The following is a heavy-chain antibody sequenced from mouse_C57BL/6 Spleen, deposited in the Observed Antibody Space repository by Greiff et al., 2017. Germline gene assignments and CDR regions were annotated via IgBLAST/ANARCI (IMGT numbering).Heavy chain of an antibody. CDR3: ARGYYGSSYPYYYAMDY. CDR1: GYTFTSYW. CDR2: IDPNSGGT. J-gene: IGHJ4*01. Sequence: QVQLQQPGAELVKPGASVQLSCKASGYTFTSYWMHWVKQRPGRGLEWIGRIDPNSGGTKYNEKFKSKATLTVNKPSSTAYMQLSSLTSEDSAVYYCARGYYGSSYPYYYAMDYWGQGTSVTVSS. D-gene: IGHD1-1*01. V-gene: IGHV1-72*01.